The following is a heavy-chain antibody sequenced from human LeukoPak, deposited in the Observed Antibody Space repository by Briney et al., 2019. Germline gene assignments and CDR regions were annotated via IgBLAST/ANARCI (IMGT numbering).Heavy chain of an antibody. J-gene: IGHJ5*02. Sequence: SETLSLTCAVYGGSLSGYYWSWIRQPPGKGLEWIGEINHSGSTNYNPSPKSRVTISVDTSKNQFSLKLSSVTAADTAVYYCAGSGIAVAGFIDPWGQGTRVSVSS. CDR1: GGSLSGYY. CDR2: INHSGST. V-gene: IGHV4-34*01. D-gene: IGHD6-19*01. CDR3: AGSGIAVAGFIDP.